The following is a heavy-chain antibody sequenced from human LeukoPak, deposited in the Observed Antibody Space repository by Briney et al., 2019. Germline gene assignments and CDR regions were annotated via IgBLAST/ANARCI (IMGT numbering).Heavy chain of an antibody. CDR2: ISGSGGST. V-gene: IGHV3-23*01. CDR1: GFTFSSYA. Sequence: GGSLRLSCAASGFTFSSYAMSWVRQAPGKGLEWVSAISGSGGSTYYADSVKGRFTISRDNSKNTLYLQMNSLRAEDTAAYYCAKGYLQTGLFDYWGQGTLVTVSS. D-gene: IGHD1-1*01. CDR3: AKGYLQTGLFDY. J-gene: IGHJ4*02.